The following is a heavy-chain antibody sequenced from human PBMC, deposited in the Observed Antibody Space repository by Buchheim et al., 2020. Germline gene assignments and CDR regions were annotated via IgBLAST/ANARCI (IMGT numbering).Heavy chain of an antibody. CDR1: GFTFSNYV. D-gene: IGHD6-6*01. Sequence: EVQLLESGGALVQPGGSLRLSCAASGFTFSNYVMSWVRQAPGKGLEWISALTGSSGDTYSADSVKGRFTISRDNSGKTLYLQMNRLRADDAAIYYCVKGSSSSRPYYFDYWGQGT. J-gene: IGHJ4*02. CDR3: VKGSSSSRPYYFDY. CDR2: LTGSSGDT. V-gene: IGHV3-23*01.